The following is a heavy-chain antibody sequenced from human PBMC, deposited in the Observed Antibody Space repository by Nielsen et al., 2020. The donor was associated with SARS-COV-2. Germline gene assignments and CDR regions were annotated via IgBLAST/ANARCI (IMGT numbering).Heavy chain of an antibody. Sequence: SLLSCAASGFTFDDYAMHWVRQAPGKGLEWVSGISWNSGSIGYADSVKGRFTISRDNAKNSLYLQMNSLRAEDTALYYCANLRLRTQDAFDIWGQGTMVTVSS. CDR3: ANLRLRTQDAFDI. D-gene: IGHD1-14*01. CDR1: GFTFDDYA. CDR2: ISWNSGSI. J-gene: IGHJ3*02. V-gene: IGHV3-9*01.